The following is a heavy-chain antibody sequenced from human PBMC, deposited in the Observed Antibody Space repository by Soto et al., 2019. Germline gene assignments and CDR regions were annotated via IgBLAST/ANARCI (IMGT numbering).Heavy chain of an antibody. Sequence: GSLRLSCAASGFSFSSYGMHWVRQAPGKGLEWVALISYXXSXXXXXDXVXGRFTISRDKYKNTLYLQMNSLRPEDTAVYYCARDSSASANWPPDYWGQGTLVTVSS. CDR3: ARDSSASANWPPDY. CDR2: ISYXXSXX. V-gene: IGHV3-30*03. D-gene: IGHD1-1*01. J-gene: IGHJ4*02. CDR1: GFSFSSYG.